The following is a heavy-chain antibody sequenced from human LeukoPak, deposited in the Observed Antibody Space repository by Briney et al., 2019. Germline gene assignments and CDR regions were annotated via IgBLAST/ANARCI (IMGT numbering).Heavy chain of an antibody. V-gene: IGHV1-2*02. Sequence: GVSVKVSCKASGYTFTGYYMHWVRQAPGQGLEWMGWINPNSGGTNYAQKFQGRVTMTRDTSISTAYMELSRLRSDDTAVYYCARVGRINSSGWLLRSDYWGQGTLVTVSS. CDR1: GYTFTGYY. CDR3: ARVGRINSSGWLLRSDY. J-gene: IGHJ4*02. D-gene: IGHD6-19*01. CDR2: INPNSGGT.